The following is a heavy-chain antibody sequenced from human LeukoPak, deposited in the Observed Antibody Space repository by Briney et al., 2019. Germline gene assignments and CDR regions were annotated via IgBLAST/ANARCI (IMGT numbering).Heavy chain of an antibody. D-gene: IGHD1-26*01. CDR1: GFTVSSNY. CDR3: ARVASGSYYYPFDY. Sequence: GGSMRLSWAASGFTVSSNYMSWVRQAPGKGLEWVSVIYSGGSTYYADSVKGRFTISRDNSKNTLYLQMNSLRAEDTAVYYCARVASGSYYYPFDYWGQGTLVTVSS. CDR2: IYSGGST. J-gene: IGHJ4*02. V-gene: IGHV3-53*01.